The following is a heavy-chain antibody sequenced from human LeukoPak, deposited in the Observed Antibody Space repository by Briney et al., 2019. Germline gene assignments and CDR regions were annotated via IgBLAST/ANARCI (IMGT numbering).Heavy chain of an antibody. CDR2: IYYSGST. CDR1: GGSISSSSYY. CDR3: ARQNNWFDP. Sequence: SETLSLTCTVSGGSISSSSYYWAWIRQPPGKGLEWIGSIYYSGSTYYNPSLKSRVTISVDTSKNQFSLKLSSVTAADTAVYYCARQNNWFDPWGQGTLVTVSS. V-gene: IGHV4-39*01. J-gene: IGHJ5*02.